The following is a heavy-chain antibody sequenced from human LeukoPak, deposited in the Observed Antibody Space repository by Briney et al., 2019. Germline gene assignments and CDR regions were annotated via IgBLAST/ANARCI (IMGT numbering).Heavy chain of an antibody. CDR3: SRGLLRAFDL. Sequence: GGSLRLSCAASGFTVSGNFVSWVRRAPGKGPEWISVLYSGGTTYYANSVKGRFTISRDNSKNTLYLQMNGLRAEDTAVYYCSRGLLRAFDLWGQGTMVTFSS. J-gene: IGHJ3*01. CDR1: GFTVSGNF. V-gene: IGHV3-66*01. CDR2: LYSGGTT.